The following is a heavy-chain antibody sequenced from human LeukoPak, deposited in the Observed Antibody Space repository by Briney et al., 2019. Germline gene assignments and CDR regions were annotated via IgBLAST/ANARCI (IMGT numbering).Heavy chain of an antibody. CDR2: ISYDGSNK. V-gene: IGHV3-30-3*01. CDR3: AKYYYGSGSFSFDY. Sequence: GGSLRLSCAASGFTFSSYAMHWVRQAPGKGLEWVAVISYDGSNKYYADSVKGRFTISRDNSKNTLYLQMNSLGAGDTAVYYCAKYYYGSGSFSFDYWGQGTLVTVSS. J-gene: IGHJ4*02. D-gene: IGHD3-10*01. CDR1: GFTFSSYA.